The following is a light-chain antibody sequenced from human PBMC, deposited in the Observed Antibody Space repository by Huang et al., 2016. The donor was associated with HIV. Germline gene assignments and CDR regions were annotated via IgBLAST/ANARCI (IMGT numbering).Light chain of an antibody. Sequence: DIQMTQSPSSLSASVGDRVTITCRASQSISSDLTWYQQKTGKAPKLLIYAAASLQSGVPSRFSGSGSGTDFTLTISSLQPEDVATYYCQQSYSTLWTFGQGTKVEIK. V-gene: IGKV1-39*01. CDR3: QQSYSTLWT. CDR2: AAA. CDR1: QSISSD. J-gene: IGKJ1*01.